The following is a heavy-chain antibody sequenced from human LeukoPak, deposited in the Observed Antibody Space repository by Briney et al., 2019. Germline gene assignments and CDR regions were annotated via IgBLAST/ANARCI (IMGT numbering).Heavy chain of an antibody. CDR2: IYSGAST. Sequence: PGGSLRLSCAASGFTVSSIYMSWVRQAPGKGLEWVSVIYSGASTYYADSVKGRFTISSDNSNNTLYLQMNSLRAEDTAVYFCARGGGSTTNYYYYMDVWGRGTTVTVSS. D-gene: IGHD2-15*01. J-gene: IGHJ6*03. CDR1: GFTVSSIY. V-gene: IGHV3-53*01. CDR3: ARGGGSTTNYYYYMDV.